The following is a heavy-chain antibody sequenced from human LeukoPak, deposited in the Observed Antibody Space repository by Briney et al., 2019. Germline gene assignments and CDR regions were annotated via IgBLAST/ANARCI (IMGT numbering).Heavy chain of an antibody. CDR2: MNPNSGNT. D-gene: IGHD6-13*01. V-gene: IGHV1-8*01. CDR1: GYTFTSYD. Sequence: ASVKVSCKASGYTFTSYDINWVRQATGQGLEWMGWMNPNSGNTGYAQKFQGRVTMTRNNSIRTAYMEVSGLRSEDPAVYYCTRRPEGSGRQQAYWGQGTLVTVSS. J-gene: IGHJ4*02. CDR3: TRRPEGSGRQQAY.